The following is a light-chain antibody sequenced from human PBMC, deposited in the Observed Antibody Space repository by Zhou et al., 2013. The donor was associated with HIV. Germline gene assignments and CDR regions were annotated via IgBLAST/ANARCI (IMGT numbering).Light chain of an antibody. Sequence: DIQMTQSPSSLSASVGDRVTITCRASQGIGNDLGWYQQKPGKAPKRLISAASSFQSGVPSRFSGSGSGTEFTLTISSLQPEDFATYYCLQHNISPLTFGGGPRWRS. CDR2: AAS. CDR1: QGIGND. J-gene: IGKJ4*01. CDR3: LQHNISPLT. V-gene: IGKV1-17*01.